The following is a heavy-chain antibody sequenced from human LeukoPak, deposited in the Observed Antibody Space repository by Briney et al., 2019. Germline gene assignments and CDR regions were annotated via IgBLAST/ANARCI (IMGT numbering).Heavy chain of an antibody. V-gene: IGHV4-61*02. Sequence: TLSLTWPGPCGSFSSGSYYWSWIRQPAGKGLVWIGRIYTSGSTNYNPSLKSRVTISLDTSKNQFSLSMSSVTAADTAVYYCARANSPNWFDPWGQGTLVTVSS. J-gene: IGHJ5*02. D-gene: IGHD2/OR15-2a*01. CDR1: CGSFSSGSYY. CDR2: IYTSGST. CDR3: ARANSPNWFDP.